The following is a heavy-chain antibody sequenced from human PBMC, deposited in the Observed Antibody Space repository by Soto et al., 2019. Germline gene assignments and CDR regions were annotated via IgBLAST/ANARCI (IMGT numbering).Heavy chain of an antibody. CDR1: GGSISSGGYY. Sequence: PSETLSLTCTVSGGSISSGGYYWSWIRQHPGKGLEWIGYIYYSGSTYYNPSLKSRVTISVDTPKNQFSLKLSSVTAADTAVYYCARERRITMVRGVIPDYWGQGTLVTVSS. CDR3: ARERRITMVRGVIPDY. V-gene: IGHV4-31*03. J-gene: IGHJ4*02. D-gene: IGHD3-10*01. CDR2: IYYSGST.